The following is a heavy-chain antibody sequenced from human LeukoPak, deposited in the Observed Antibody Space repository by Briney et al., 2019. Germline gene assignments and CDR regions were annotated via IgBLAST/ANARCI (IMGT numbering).Heavy chain of an antibody. Sequence: PGGSLRLSCSASGFTFSSYAMHWVRQAPGKGLEYVSAISSNGGSTYYADSVKGRFTISRDNSKNTLYLQMSSLRAEDTAVYYCVKDNVGGDIVVVWRAFDIWGQGTMVTVSS. CDR2: ISSNGGST. J-gene: IGHJ3*02. CDR3: VKDNVGGDIVVVWRAFDI. V-gene: IGHV3-64D*09. D-gene: IGHD2-2*01. CDR1: GFTFSSYA.